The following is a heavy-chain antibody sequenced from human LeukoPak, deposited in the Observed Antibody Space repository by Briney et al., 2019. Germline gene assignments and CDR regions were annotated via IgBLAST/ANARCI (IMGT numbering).Heavy chain of an antibody. CDR3: ARLEMYDSSGYSLLDPPIDY. Sequence: GASVKVSCKASGGTFSSYAISWVRQAPGQGLEWMGWISAYNGNTNYAQKLQGRVTMTTDTSTSTAYMELRSLRSDDTAVYYCARLEMYDSSGYSLLDPPIDYWGQGTLVTVSS. CDR1: GGTFSSYA. V-gene: IGHV1-18*01. J-gene: IGHJ4*02. CDR2: ISAYNGNT. D-gene: IGHD3-22*01.